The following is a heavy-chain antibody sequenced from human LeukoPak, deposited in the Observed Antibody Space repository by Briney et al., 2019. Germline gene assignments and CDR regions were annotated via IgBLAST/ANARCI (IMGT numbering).Heavy chain of an antibody. CDR3: AKSTRAVMAMMDV. CDR2: IGSGSNYI. D-gene: IGHD3-16*01. CDR1: GFTFSTYN. Sequence: GGSLRLSCAASGFTFSTYNMNWVRQAPGKGLEWVSSIGSGSNYIYYAESLKGRFTISRDNAKNSLYLRMNSLRAEDTAVYFCAKSTRAVMAMMDVWGKGTTVTVSS. J-gene: IGHJ6*04. V-gene: IGHV3-21*01.